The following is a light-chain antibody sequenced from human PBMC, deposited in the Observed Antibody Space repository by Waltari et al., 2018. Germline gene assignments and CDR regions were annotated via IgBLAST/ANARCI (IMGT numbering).Light chain of an antibody. V-gene: IGLV1-40*01. CDR3: LSYDSSLSAL. CDR1: TSHIGSYS. CDR2: EDN. Sequence: QSVLTQPPSVSGAPGQRVTISCTGSTSHIGSYSVSWYQPLPGTTPKLLIYEDNKRPSGVSDRFSGSKSGSSASLTITGLQTEDEADYYCLSYDSSLSALFGGGTRLTVL. J-gene: IGLJ2*01.